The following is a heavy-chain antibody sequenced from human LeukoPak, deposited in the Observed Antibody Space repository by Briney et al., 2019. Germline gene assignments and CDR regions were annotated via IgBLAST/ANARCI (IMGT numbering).Heavy chain of an antibody. CDR3: ARRGGKNYGDYLLYYYYMDV. V-gene: IGHV1-18*04. J-gene: IGHJ6*03. D-gene: IGHD4-17*01. CDR2: ISAYNGDT. Sequence: ASVKVSCKASGYTFTCYYMHWVRQAPGQGLEWMGWISAYNGDTHYAQKFQGRVTMTTDTSTSTAYMELRSLRSDDTAMYYCARRGGKNYGDYLLYYYYMDVWGKGTTVTVSS. CDR1: GYTFTCYY.